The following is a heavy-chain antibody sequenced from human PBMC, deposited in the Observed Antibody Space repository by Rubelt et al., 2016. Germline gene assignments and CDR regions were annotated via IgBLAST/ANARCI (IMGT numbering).Heavy chain of an antibody. Sequence: GGSLRLSCAASGFTFSDHYMDWVRQAPGKGLEWVGRTRNKAASYTTEYGASVEGRFSISRDDSKSSLYLQMNSLKTEDTAMYYCTVPVEPHPDVWGKGTTVTVSS. J-gene: IGHJ6*04. CDR3: TVPVEPHPDV. V-gene: IGHV3-72*01. D-gene: IGHD2-2*01. CDR2: TRNKAASYTT. CDR1: GFTFSDHY.